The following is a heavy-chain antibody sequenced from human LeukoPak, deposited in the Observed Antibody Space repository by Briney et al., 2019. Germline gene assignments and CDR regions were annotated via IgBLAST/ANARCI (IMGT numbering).Heavy chain of an antibody. CDR2: IYCSGST. CDR3: ARWKSYKGVFDY. V-gene: IGHV4-59*01. Sequence: SETLFLTCTVSGGSISSYYWSWIRQPPGKGLEWIGYIYCSGSTNYNPSLKSRVTISVDTSKNQFSLKLSSVTAADTAVYYCARWKSYKGVFDYWGQGTLVTVSS. CDR1: GGSISSYY. J-gene: IGHJ4*02. D-gene: IGHD1-26*01.